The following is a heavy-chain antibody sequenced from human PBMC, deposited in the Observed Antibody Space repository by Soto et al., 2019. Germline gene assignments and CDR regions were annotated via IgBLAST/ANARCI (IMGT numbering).Heavy chain of an antibody. CDR1: GYTFTSYG. J-gene: IGHJ3*02. CDR3: ARDKKRITIFGVVISDAFDI. Sequence: ASVKVSCKASGYTFTSYGISWVRQAPGQGLEWMGWISAYNGNTNYAQKLQGRVTMTTDTTTSTDYMELRSLRSDDTAVYYCARDKKRITIFGVVISDAFDIWGQGTMVTVSS. CDR2: ISAYNGNT. V-gene: IGHV1-18*01. D-gene: IGHD3-3*01.